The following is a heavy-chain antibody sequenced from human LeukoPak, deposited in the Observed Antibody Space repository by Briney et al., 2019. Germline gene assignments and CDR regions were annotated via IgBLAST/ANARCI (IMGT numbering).Heavy chain of an antibody. CDR3: ARVGVYSSGWTHYYYYYGMDV. D-gene: IGHD6-19*01. CDR2: IYSGGST. CDR1: GFTVSSNY. Sequence: GGSLRLSCAASGFTVSSNYMSWVRQAPGKGLEWVSVIYSGGSTYYADSVKGRFTISRDNSKNTLYLQMNSLRPEDTAVYYCARVGVYSSGWTHYYYYYGMDVWGQGTTVTVSS. V-gene: IGHV3-53*01. J-gene: IGHJ6*02.